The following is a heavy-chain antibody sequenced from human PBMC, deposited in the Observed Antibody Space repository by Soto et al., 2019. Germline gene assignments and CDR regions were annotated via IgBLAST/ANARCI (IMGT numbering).Heavy chain of an antibody. CDR2: IIPIFGTA. D-gene: IGHD3-9*01. Sequence: SVKVSCKASGGTFSSYAISWVRQAPGQGLEWMGGIIPIFGTANYAQKFQGRVTITADESTSTAYMELSSLRSEDTAVYYCARPPSYDILTGLRTYYYYGMDVWGQGTTVTVSS. CDR3: ARPPSYDILTGLRTYYYYGMDV. CDR1: GGTFSSYA. V-gene: IGHV1-69*13. J-gene: IGHJ6*02.